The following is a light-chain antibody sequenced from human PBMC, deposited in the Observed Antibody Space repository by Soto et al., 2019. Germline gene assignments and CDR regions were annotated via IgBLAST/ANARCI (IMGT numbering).Light chain of an antibody. J-gene: IGKJ4*02. CDR3: QQYNSYST. V-gene: IGKV1-5*01. Sequence: DIQMTQSPSTLSASVGDRVTITCRASQSISSWLAWYQQKPGKAPNLLIYDASSLDSGVPSRFSGSGSGTEFTPTISSLQPDDFATYYCQQYNSYSTCGGGTKVEIK. CDR2: DAS. CDR1: QSISSW.